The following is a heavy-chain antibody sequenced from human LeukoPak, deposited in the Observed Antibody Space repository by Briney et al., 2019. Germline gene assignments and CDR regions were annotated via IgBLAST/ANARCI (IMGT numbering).Heavy chain of an antibody. CDR1: GFTFSSYA. V-gene: IGHV3-23*01. CDR2: ISGSGGST. J-gene: IGHJ4*02. Sequence: PGGSLRLSCAASGFTFSSYAMSWVRQAPGKGLEWVSAISGSGGSTCYADSVKGRFTISRDNSKNTLYLQMNSLRAEDTAVYYCAKDHHSTSCTDYWGQGTLVTVSS. CDR3: AKDHHSTSCTDY. D-gene: IGHD2-2*01.